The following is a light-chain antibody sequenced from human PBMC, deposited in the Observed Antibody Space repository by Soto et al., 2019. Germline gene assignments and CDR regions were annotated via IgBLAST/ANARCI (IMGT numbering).Light chain of an antibody. CDR3: QQYGTSPIT. J-gene: IGKJ5*01. CDR2: GAS. Sequence: ENVLTQSPGPLSLSPGERATLSCRASQTVSSYLTWYQQRPGQAPRLLIYGASKRATGIPDRFSGSGSGTDFTLTISRLEPEDFALYYCQQYGTSPITFGQGTRLEIK. V-gene: IGKV3-20*01. CDR1: QTVSSY.